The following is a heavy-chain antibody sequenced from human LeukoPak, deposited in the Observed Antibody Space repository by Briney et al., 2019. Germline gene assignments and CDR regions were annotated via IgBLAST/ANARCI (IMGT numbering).Heavy chain of an antibody. Sequence: SETLSLTCTVSGGSLSPYYWSWIRQSPGKGLEWIGYIPYSGSTNSHPSLKSRVTISVDMSKPQFSLKLSSVTAADTAVYYCAGNHYGSGSYYSEDRYWGQGTLVTVSS. CDR1: GGSLSPYY. CDR2: IPYSGST. CDR3: AGNHYGSGSYYSEDRY. J-gene: IGHJ4*02. V-gene: IGHV4-59*08. D-gene: IGHD3-10*01.